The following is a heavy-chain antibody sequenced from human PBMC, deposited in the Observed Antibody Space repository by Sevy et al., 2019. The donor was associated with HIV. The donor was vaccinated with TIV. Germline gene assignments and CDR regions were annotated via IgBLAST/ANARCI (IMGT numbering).Heavy chain of an antibody. D-gene: IGHD2-8*01. CDR3: AREGCTKPHDY. Sequence: GGSLRLSCAASGFDFSIYSMSWVRQAPGKGLEWVSILSFVCGKINYADSVKGRFTISRDNSKSSVYLQMNNMRVEDTAVYYCAREGCTKPHDYWGQGTLVTVSS. CDR1: GFDFSIYS. CDR2: LSFVCGKI. J-gene: IGHJ4*02. V-gene: IGHV3-23*01.